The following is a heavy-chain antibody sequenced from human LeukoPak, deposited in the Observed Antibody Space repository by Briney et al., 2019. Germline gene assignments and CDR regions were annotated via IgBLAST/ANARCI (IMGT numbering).Heavy chain of an antibody. CDR3: AKVWLTNWFDP. D-gene: IGHD6-19*01. V-gene: IGHV3-23*01. CDR1: GFTFSSYT. Sequence: HSGGSLRLSCAASGFTFSSYTMSWVRQAPGKGLEWVSAISGSGGSTYYADSVKGRFTISRDNSKDTLYLQMNSLRAEDTAVYYCAKVWLTNWFDPWGQGTLVTVSS. J-gene: IGHJ5*02. CDR2: ISGSGGST.